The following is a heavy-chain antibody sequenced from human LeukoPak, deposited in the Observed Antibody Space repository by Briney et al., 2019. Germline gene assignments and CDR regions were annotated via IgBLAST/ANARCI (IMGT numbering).Heavy chain of an antibody. CDR1: GFTVSSNY. CDR2: IYSGGST. J-gene: IGHJ4*02. V-gene: IGHV3-53*05. CDR3: ASTFYYDSSGFES. Sequence: GGSLRLSCAASGFTVSSNYMSWVRQAPGKGLEWVSVIYSGGSTYYADSVKGRFTISRDNSKNTLYLQMNSLRAEDTAVYYCASTFYYDSSGFESWGQGTLVTVSS. D-gene: IGHD3-22*01.